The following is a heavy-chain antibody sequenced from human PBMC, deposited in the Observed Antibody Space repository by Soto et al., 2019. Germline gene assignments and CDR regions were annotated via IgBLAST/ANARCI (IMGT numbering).Heavy chain of an antibody. D-gene: IGHD3-3*01. CDR2: IYWDDDK. Sequence: SGPTLVNPTQTLTLTCTFSGFSLSTSGVGVGWIRQPPGKALEWLALIYWDDDKRYSPSLKSRLTITKDTSKNQVVLTMTNMDPVDTATYYCAHFLLSGKWSGYCNCFDPWGQGTLVTVSA. V-gene: IGHV2-5*02. J-gene: IGHJ5*02. CDR3: AHFLLSGKWSGYCNCFDP. CDR1: GFSLSTSGVG.